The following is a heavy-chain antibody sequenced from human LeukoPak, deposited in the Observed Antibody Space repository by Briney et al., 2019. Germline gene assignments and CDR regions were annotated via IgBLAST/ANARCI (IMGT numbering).Heavy chain of an antibody. D-gene: IGHD1-26*01. CDR2: FDPEDGEK. Sequence: ASVTVSCKVSGYTLTELSMHWVRPAPGKGGEWMGGFDPEDGEKIYAQKFQGRVTMTEDTSTDTAYMELSSLRSEDTAVYYCATIVGATKYYFDYWGQGTLVTVSS. V-gene: IGHV1-24*01. J-gene: IGHJ4*02. CDR1: GYTLTELS. CDR3: ATIVGATKYYFDY.